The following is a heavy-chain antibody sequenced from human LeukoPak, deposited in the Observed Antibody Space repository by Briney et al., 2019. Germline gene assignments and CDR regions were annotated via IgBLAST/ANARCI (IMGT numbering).Heavy chain of an antibody. CDR1: GGSISSGDYY. J-gene: IGHJ5*02. D-gene: IGHD3-10*01. V-gene: IGHV4-30-4*01. CDR2: IYYGGST. Sequence: PSETLSLTCTVSGGSISSGDYYWSWIRQPPGKGLEWIGYIYYGGSTYYNPSLKSRVTISVDTSKNQFSLKLSSVTAADTAVYYCAREATYYYGSGIDWFDPWGQGTLVTVSS. CDR3: AREATYYYGSGIDWFDP.